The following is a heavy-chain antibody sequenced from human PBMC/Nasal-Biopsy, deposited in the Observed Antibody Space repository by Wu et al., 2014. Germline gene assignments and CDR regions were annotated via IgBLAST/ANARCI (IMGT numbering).Heavy chain of an antibody. Sequence: VKVSCKASGYTFTGYYMHWVRQAPGQGLEWMGWINPNSGGTNYAQKFQGRVTMTRDTSISTAYMELSRLRSDDTAVYYCARRGWVAATPRLYYGMDVWGQGPRSPSP. CDR2: INPNSGGT. V-gene: IGHV1-2*02. CDR1: GYTFTGYY. J-gene: IGHJ6*02. CDR3: ARRGWVAATPRLYYGMDV. D-gene: IGHD2-15*01.